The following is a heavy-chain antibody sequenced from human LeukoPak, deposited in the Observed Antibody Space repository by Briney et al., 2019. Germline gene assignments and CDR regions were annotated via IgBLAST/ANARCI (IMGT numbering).Heavy chain of an antibody. CDR1: GGSISSHY. Sequence: PSETLSLTCTVSGGSISSHYWSWIRQPPGKGLEWIGYIYYSGSTNYNPSLKSRITISVDTSKNQFSLKLSSVTAADTAVYYCARLGSIAADFDYWGQGTLVTVSS. CDR2: IYYSGST. CDR3: ARLGSIAADFDY. V-gene: IGHV4-59*08. J-gene: IGHJ4*02. D-gene: IGHD6-13*01.